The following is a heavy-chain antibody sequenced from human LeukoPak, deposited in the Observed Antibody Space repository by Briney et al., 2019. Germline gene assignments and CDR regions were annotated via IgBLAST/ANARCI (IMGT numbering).Heavy chain of an antibody. J-gene: IGHJ4*02. CDR1: GFTFSSYE. Sequence: GGSLRLSCAASGFTFSSYEMNRVRQAPGKGLEWVSYISSSGSTIYYADSVKGRFTISRDNAKNSLYLQMNSLRAEDTAVYYCARDRDSGYDFDYWGRGTLVTVSS. CDR2: ISSSGSTI. V-gene: IGHV3-48*03. CDR3: ARDRDSGYDFDY. D-gene: IGHD5-12*01.